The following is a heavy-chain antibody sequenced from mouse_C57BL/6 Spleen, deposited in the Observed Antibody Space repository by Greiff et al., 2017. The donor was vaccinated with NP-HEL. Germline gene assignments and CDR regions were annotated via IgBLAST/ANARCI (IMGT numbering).Heavy chain of an antibody. CDR3: ASSDGSNYFDY. CDR2: IYPGSGNT. D-gene: IGHD1-1*01. Sequence: QVQLQQSGAELVRPGASVKLSCKASGYTFTSYGISWVKQRPGQGLEWIGEIYPGSGNTYYTEKFKGKATLTADKSSSTAYMELRSLTSEDSAVYFCASSDGSNYFDYWGQGTTLTVSS. CDR1: GYTFTSYG. J-gene: IGHJ2*01. V-gene: IGHV1-81*01.